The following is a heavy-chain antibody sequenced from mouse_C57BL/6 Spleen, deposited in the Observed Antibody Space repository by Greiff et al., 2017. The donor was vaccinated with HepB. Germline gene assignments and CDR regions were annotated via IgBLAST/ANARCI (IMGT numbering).Heavy chain of an antibody. CDR3: ARRSSGYDYFDY. Sequence: QVHVKQPGAELVRPGSSVKLSCKASGYTFTSYWMHWVKQRPIQGLEWIGNIDPSDSETHYNQKFKDKATLTVDKSSSTAYMQLSSLTSEDSAVYYCARRSSGYDYFDYWGQGTTLTVSS. V-gene: IGHV1-52*01. CDR2: IDPSDSET. D-gene: IGHD3-2*02. CDR1: GYTFTSYW. J-gene: IGHJ2*01.